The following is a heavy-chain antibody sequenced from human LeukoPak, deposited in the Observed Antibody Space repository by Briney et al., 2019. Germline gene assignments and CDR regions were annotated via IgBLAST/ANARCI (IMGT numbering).Heavy chain of an antibody. CDR3: ASGRPDWLSSPLDY. V-gene: IGHV3-20*04. J-gene: IGHJ4*02. Sequence: GGSLRLSCAASGFTFDDYGMSWVRQVPGKGLEWVSGINWNGGSRGYADSVRGRFTISRDNAKNSVYLQMNSLRAEDTALYYCASGRPDWLSSPLDYWGQGTLVTVSS. CDR2: INWNGGSR. D-gene: IGHD3-9*01. CDR1: GFTFDDYG.